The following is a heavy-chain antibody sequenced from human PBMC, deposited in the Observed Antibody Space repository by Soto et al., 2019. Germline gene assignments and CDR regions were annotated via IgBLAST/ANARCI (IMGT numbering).Heavy chain of an antibody. CDR3: ARDVVLRYFDWLSDYGMDV. CDR1: GCSISSGGYY. Sequence: SETLSLTCTFSGCSISSGGYYWSWIRQHPGKGLEWIGYIYYSGSTYYNQSLKSRVTISVDTSKNHFSLKLSSVTAADTAVYYCARDVVLRYFDWLSDYGMDVWGQGTTVTVSS. J-gene: IGHJ6*02. CDR2: IYYSGST. V-gene: IGHV4-31*03. D-gene: IGHD3-9*01.